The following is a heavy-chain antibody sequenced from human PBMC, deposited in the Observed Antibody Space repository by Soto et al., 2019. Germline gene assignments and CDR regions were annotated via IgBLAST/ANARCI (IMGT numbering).Heavy chain of an antibody. CDR1: GYTFTSYY. D-gene: IGHD3-22*01. CDR2: ISANNGNT. V-gene: IGHV1-18*04. Sequence: GASVKVSCKASGYTFTSYYMHWVRQAPGQGQERKRIISANNGNTNYAQKIQGRVTMTTDTSTSTAYMDLRSLRSDDTAVYYCARYYYYDSSGYYSFYYYYGMDVWGQGTTVTVSS. J-gene: IGHJ6*02. CDR3: ARYYYYDSSGYYSFYYYYGMDV.